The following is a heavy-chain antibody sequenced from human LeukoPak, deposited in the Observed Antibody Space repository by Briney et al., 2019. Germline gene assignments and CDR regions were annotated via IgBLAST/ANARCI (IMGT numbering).Heavy chain of an antibody. D-gene: IGHD2-21*02. CDR3: ARTYCAEDCSIRYFDY. V-gene: IGHV1-69*01. CDR2: IIPVFGTS. Sequence: SVKVSCKASGGTFSSYAISWVRQAPGQGLEWMGGIIPVFGTSNYAQKFQGRVTITADESTRTAYMELSSLRSEDTAVYYCARTYCAEDCSIRYFDYWGQGTLVTVSS. J-gene: IGHJ4*02. CDR1: GGTFSSYA.